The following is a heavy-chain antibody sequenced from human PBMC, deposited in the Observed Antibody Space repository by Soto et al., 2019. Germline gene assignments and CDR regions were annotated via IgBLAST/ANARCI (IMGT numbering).Heavy chain of an antibody. V-gene: IGHV4-59*01. CDR1: GGSISSYY. CDR3: ARADSSGWYPRYYYYYYGMDV. Sequence: SETLSLTCTVSGGSISSYYWSWIRQPPGKGLEWIGYIYYSGSTNYNPSLKSRVTISVDTSKNQLSLKLSSVTAADTAVYYCARADSSGWYPRYYYYYYGMDVWGQGTTVTVSS. J-gene: IGHJ6*02. CDR2: IYYSGST. D-gene: IGHD6-19*01.